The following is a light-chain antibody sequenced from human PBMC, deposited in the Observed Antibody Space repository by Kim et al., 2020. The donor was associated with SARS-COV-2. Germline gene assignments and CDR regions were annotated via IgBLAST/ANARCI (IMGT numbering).Light chain of an antibody. CDR1: SSDVGAYNY. Sequence: QAASVSGSPGQSITISCTGTSSDVGAYNYVSWYQQHPGEAPKVMIYDVSKRPSGVSDRFSASKSGNTASLTISGLQAEDEADYYCSSYTSSTTWVFGGGTQLTVL. J-gene: IGLJ3*02. V-gene: IGLV2-14*03. CDR3: SSYTSSTTWV. CDR2: DVS.